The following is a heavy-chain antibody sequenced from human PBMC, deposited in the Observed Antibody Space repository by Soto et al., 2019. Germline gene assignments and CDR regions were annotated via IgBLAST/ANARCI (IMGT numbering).Heavy chain of an antibody. CDR3: AKDRTTFGVINQYFFDS. CDR2: ISSSGRQT. D-gene: IGHD3-3*01. V-gene: IGHV3-23*01. CDR1: GFTFSNYA. Sequence: EVQLLESGGTLVQLGGSLRLSCAASGFTFSNYAMSWVRQAPGKGLEWVSAISSSGRQTYYADSVRGRLTILRDNSKNALYLQMSSLRAGDTAVYYCAKDRTTFGVINQYFFDSWGQGTLVAVSS. J-gene: IGHJ4*02.